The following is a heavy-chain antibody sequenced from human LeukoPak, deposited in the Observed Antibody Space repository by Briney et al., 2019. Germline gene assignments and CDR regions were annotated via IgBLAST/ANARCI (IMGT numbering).Heavy chain of an antibody. CDR1: GFTFDDYA. J-gene: IGHJ3*02. Sequence: GGSLRLSCAASGFTFDDYAMHWVRQAPGKGLEWVSLISGDGGRTYYAESVKGRFTISRDNSKNSLYLQMNSLRTEDTAFYYCAKTYCGGDCYSRALSFDIWGQGTMVTVSS. D-gene: IGHD2-21*02. CDR2: ISGDGGRT. V-gene: IGHV3-43*02. CDR3: AKTYCGGDCYSRALSFDI.